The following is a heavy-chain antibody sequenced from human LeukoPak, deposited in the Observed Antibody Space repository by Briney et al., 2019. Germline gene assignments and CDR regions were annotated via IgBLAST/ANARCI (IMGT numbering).Heavy chain of an antibody. J-gene: IGHJ1*01. CDR2: ISGSGGST. CDR3: AKEYMIAEYFQH. CDR1: GFTFSSYG. D-gene: IGHD3-22*01. V-gene: IGHV3-23*01. Sequence: GGTLRLSCAASGFTFSSYGMSWVRQAPGKGLEWVSAISGSGGSTCYADSVKGRFTISRDNSKNTLYLQMNSLRAEDTAVYYRAKEYMIAEYFQHWGQGTLVTVSS.